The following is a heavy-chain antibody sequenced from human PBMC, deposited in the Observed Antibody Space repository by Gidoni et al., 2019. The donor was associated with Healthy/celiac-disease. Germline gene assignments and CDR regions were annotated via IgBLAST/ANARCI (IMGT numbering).Heavy chain of an antibody. J-gene: IGHJ6*02. CDR3: AKGSYYDILLPDYYYYGMDV. D-gene: IGHD3-9*01. Sequence: QVQLVESGGGVVQPGRSLRLSCASYGFTFRSYGMPWVRQAPGQGLEWVEVISDDGSNKYYADSVKGRFTISRDNSKNTLYLQMNSLRAEDTAVYYCAKGSYYDILLPDYYYYGMDVWGQGTTVTVSS. CDR1: GFTFRSYG. V-gene: IGHV3-30*18. CDR2: ISDDGSNK.